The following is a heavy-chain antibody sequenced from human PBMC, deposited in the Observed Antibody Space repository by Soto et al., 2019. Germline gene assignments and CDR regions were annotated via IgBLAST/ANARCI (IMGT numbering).Heavy chain of an antibody. CDR1: GFTFSVYW. CDR3: ARPIYSTNSVWFYP. D-gene: IGHD1-26*01. J-gene: IGHJ5*02. CDR2: IKKNASKK. Sequence: GGSLRLSCSASGFTFSVYWMSWVRQAPGKGLEWVANIKKNASKKYYVNSAKSGFTISRDNHKNTLYLQKKSLRADDTALYYSARPIYSTNSVWFYPWGQGTLVTVSS. V-gene: IGHV3-7*03.